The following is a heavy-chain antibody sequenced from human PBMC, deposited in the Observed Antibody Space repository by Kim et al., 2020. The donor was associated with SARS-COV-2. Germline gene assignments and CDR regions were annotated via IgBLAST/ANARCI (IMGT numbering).Heavy chain of an antibody. CDR2: INSDGSIT. V-gene: IGHV3-74*01. CDR3: APRGYSNYNGFDP. J-gene: IGHJ5*02. Sequence: GGSLRLSCAASGFTFSSYWMHWVRQAPGKGLVWVSRINSDGSITNYADSVKGRFTVSRENAKNTLYLQMNSLRVEDTALYYCAPRGYSNYNGFDPWGQGT. CDR1: GFTFSSYW. D-gene: IGHD4-4*01.